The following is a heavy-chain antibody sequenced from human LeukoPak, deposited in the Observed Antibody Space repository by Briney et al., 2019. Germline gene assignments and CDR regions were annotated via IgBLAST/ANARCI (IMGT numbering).Heavy chain of an antibody. CDR2: FDPEDGET. J-gene: IGHJ4*02. Sequence: ASVKVSCKVSGYTLTELSMHWVRQAPGKGLEWIGGFDPEDGETIYAQKFQGRVTMTEDTSTDTAYMELSSLRSEDTAVYYCATDLGRGYSYGPLGYWGQGTLVTVSS. CDR3: ATDLGRGYSYGPLGY. V-gene: IGHV1-24*01. CDR1: GYTLTELS. D-gene: IGHD5-18*01.